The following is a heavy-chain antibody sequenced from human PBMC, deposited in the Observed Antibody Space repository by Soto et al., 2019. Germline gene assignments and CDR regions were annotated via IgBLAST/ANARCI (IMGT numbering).Heavy chain of an antibody. CDR2: ISYDGSNK. D-gene: IGHD5-18*01. CDR3: ARDLDAQLWHPVDFDY. V-gene: IGHV3-30-3*01. CDR1: GFTFSSYA. Sequence: GGSLRLSCAASGFTFSSYAMHWVRQAPGKGLEWVAVISYDGSNKYYADSVKGRFTISRDNSKNTLYLQMNSLRAEDTAVYYCARDLDAQLWHPVDFDYWGQGTLVTVSS. J-gene: IGHJ4*02.